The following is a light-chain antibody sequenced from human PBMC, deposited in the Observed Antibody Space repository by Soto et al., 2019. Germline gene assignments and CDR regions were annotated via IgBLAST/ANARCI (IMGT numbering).Light chain of an antibody. Sequence: QLVLTQSPSASASLGASVKLTCTLSSGHSSYAIAWHQQQPEKGPRYLMKLNSDGSHSKGAGIPDRFSGSSSGAERSLTVSSLQSEDEADYYCQTWGTGIHVVFGGGTKLTVL. CDR2: LNSDGSH. CDR1: SGHSSYA. J-gene: IGLJ2*01. V-gene: IGLV4-69*01. CDR3: QTWGTGIHVV.